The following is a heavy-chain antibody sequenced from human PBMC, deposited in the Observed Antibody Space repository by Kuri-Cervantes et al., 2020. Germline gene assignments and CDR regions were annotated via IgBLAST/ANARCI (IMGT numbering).Heavy chain of an antibody. V-gene: IGHV3-11*04. CDR3: ARRPLRSYYTDV. J-gene: IGHJ6*03. D-gene: IGHD3-3*01. Sequence: GESLKISCAASGFTFSDYYMSWIRQAPGKGLEWVSYISSSGSTIYYADSVKGRFTISRDNAKNSLFLQMNSLRAEDTAIYYCARRPLRSYYTDVWDKGTTVTVSS. CDR2: ISSSGSTI. CDR1: GFTFSDYY.